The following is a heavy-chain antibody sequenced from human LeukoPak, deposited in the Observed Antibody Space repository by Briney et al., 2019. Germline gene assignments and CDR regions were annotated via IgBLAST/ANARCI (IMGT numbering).Heavy chain of an antibody. Sequence: GGSLRLSCAASGFTFSSYAMSWVRQAPGKGLEWVSAISGSGGSTYYADSVKGRFTISRDNSKNTLYLQMNNLRAEDTAVYYCAKDLWFGESRPSFDYWGQGTLVTVSS. CDR3: AKDLWFGESRPSFDY. D-gene: IGHD3-10*01. V-gene: IGHV3-23*01. CDR2: ISGSGGST. CDR1: GFTFSSYA. J-gene: IGHJ4*02.